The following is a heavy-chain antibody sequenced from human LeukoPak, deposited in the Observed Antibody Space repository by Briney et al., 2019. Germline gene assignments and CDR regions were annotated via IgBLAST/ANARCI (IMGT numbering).Heavy chain of an antibody. CDR3: ARDRGKDYFDS. J-gene: IGHJ4*02. CDR2: VRNDGSDT. D-gene: IGHD4-23*01. V-gene: IGHV3-30*02. Sequence: GGCLRLSCTTDGPTFTSHGFDWVRQVGGRRLGWVAFVRNDGSDTYHASSVQGRFSISRDNSKNTLYLQMNSLRVEDTAIYYCARDRGKDYFDSWGQGTQVAVSS. CDR1: GPTFTSHG.